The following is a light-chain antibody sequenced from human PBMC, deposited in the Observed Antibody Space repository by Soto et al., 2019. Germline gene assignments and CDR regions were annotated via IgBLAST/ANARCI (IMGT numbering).Light chain of an antibody. V-gene: IGKV4-1*01. CDR3: QQYFSAPLT. CDR1: QNVLYSSNNKNY. CDR2: WAS. J-gene: IGKJ3*01. Sequence: DFVMTQSPESLAVSLGERATINCKSSQNVLYSSNNKNYLAWYQQKPRQPPKLLIYWASTRNSGVPDRFSGSGSGTDFTLTISSLQAEDVAVYYCQQYFSAPLTFGHGTKVDI.